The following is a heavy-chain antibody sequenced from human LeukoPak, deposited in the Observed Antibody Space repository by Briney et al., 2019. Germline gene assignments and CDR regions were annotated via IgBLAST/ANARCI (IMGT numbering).Heavy chain of an antibody. CDR2: INSDGSDT. CDR3: ARHRYDRSSNSNRFDP. Sequence: GGSLRLSCAASGFTFSRYWMHWVRHAPGKGLVWVSHINSDGSDTSYADSVKGRFTISRDNAKNTLYLKMNSLRAEDTAVYYCARHRYDRSSNSNRFDPWGQGTLVTVSS. CDR1: GFTFSRYW. D-gene: IGHD6-6*01. V-gene: IGHV3-74*01. J-gene: IGHJ5*02.